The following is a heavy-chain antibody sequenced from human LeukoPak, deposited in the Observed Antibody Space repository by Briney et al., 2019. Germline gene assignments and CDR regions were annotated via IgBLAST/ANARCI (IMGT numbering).Heavy chain of an antibody. CDR2: IIWNGISA. CDR1: GVTFDYYG. V-gene: IGHV3-20*04. J-gene: IGHJ3*01. CDR3: DRGVPDYGDYSGYAFDF. D-gene: IGHD4-17*01. Sequence: PGGSLRLSCAASGVTFDYYGMSWVRQAPGKGLEWVSGIIWNGISAGYAESVKGRFTISRDNAKKSLYLQMNSLRVEDTAFYYCDRGVPDYGDYSGYAFDFWGQGTVVTVSS.